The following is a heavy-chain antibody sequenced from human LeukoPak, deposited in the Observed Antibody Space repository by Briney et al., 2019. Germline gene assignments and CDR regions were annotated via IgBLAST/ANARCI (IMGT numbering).Heavy chain of an antibody. J-gene: IGHJ4*02. Sequence: AGGSLRLSCAASGFTFSSYAMSWVRQAPGKGLEWVSAISGSGGSTYYADSVKGRFTISRDNSKNTLYLQMNSQRAEDTAVYYCAKAHDREGRATLIDYWGQGTLVTVSS. CDR1: GFTFSSYA. D-gene: IGHD1-26*01. CDR3: AKAHDREGRATLIDY. V-gene: IGHV3-23*01. CDR2: ISGSGGST.